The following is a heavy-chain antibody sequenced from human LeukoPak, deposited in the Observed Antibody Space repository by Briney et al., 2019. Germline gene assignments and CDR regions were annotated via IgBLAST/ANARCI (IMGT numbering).Heavy chain of an antibody. CDR3: ASLDSSGHH. CDR1: GFTFSDHY. D-gene: IGHD3-22*01. J-gene: IGHJ1*01. CDR2: SRDKANSYTT. Sequence: GGSLRLACAASGFTFSDHYMDWVRQAPGKGLEWVGRSRDKANSYTTDYAASVRGRFAISRDDSKSSLYLQMNSLKTEDTAVYYCASLDSSGHHWGQGTLVTVSS. V-gene: IGHV3-72*01.